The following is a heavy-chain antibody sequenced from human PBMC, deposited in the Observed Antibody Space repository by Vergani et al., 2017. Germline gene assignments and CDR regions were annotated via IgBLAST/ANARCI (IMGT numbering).Heavy chain of an antibody. V-gene: IGHV3-33*01. Sequence: QVQLVESGGGVVQPGRSLRLSCAASGFTFSSYGMHWVRQAPGKGLEWVAVIWYDGSNKYYADSVKGRFTISRDNSKNTLYLQMNSLKTEDTAVYYCTTVTYYYDSSGYYDHTIDYWGQGTLVTVSS. J-gene: IGHJ4*02. CDR3: TTVTYYYDSSGYYDHTIDY. CDR2: IWYDGSNK. CDR1: GFTFSSYG. D-gene: IGHD3-22*01.